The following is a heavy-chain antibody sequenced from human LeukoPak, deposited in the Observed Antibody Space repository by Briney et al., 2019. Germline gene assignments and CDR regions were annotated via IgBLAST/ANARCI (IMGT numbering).Heavy chain of an antibody. CDR2: INHSGST. CDR1: GGSFSGYY. Sequence: SETLSLTCAVYGGSFSGYYWSWIRQPPGKGLEWIGEINHSGSTNYNPSLKSRITISVDTSKNQFSLKLSSVTAADTAVYYCASHSGGYAYWGQGTLVTVSS. D-gene: IGHD5-12*01. V-gene: IGHV4-34*01. CDR3: ASHSGGYAY. J-gene: IGHJ4*02.